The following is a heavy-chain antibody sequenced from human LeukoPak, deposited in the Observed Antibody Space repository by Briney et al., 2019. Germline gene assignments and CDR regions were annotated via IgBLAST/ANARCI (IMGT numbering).Heavy chain of an antibody. J-gene: IGHJ6*02. CDR1: GYTLTELS. Sequence: ASVTDSCKVSGYTLTELSMHWVRQAPGKGLEWMGGFDPEDGETIYAQKFQGRVTMTEDTSTDTAYMELSSLRSEDTAVYYCATEPKQFTNYYYSMDVWGQGTTVTASS. CDR2: FDPEDGET. D-gene: IGHD6-19*01. V-gene: IGHV1-24*01. CDR3: ATEPKQFTNYYYSMDV.